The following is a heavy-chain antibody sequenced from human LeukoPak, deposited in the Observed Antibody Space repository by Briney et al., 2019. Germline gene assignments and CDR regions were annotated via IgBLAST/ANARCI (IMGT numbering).Heavy chain of an antibody. J-gene: IGHJ4*02. D-gene: IGHD6-13*01. V-gene: IGHV3-66*01. Sequence: QPGGSLRLSCAASGFTVSSNYMSWVRQAPGKGLEWVSVIYSGGSTYYADSVKGRFTISRDNSKNTLYLQMNSLRAEDTAVYYCAREDSSSWGPFDYWGQGTLVTVSS. CDR3: AREDSSSWGPFDY. CDR1: GFTVSSNY. CDR2: IYSGGST.